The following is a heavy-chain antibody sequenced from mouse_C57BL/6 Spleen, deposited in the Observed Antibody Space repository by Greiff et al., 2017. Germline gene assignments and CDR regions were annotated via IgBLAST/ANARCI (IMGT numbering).Heavy chain of an antibody. Sequence: VQLQQPGAELVRPGSSVKLSCKASGYTFTSYWMDWVKQRPGQGLEWIGNIYPSDSETHYNQKFKDKATLTVDKSSSTAYMQLSSLTSEDSAVYYGARLGSNDEYAMDDWGKGTSVTVSS. J-gene: IGHJ4*01. CDR3: ARLGSNDEYAMDD. D-gene: IGHD2-12*01. V-gene: IGHV1-61*01. CDR1: GYTFTSYW. CDR2: IYPSDSET.